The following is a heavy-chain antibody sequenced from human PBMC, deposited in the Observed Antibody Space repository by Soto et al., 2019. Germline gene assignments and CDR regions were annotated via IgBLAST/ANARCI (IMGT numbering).Heavy chain of an antibody. Sequence: QVQLVQSGAEVKKPGASVKVSCKASGYTFTGYYMHWVRQAPGQGLEWMGWINPNSGGTNYAQKFQGWVTMTRDTSISTAYMELSRLRSDDTAVYYCARGGYCSGGSCYSDYWGQGTLVTVSS. D-gene: IGHD2-15*01. J-gene: IGHJ4*02. CDR3: ARGGYCSGGSCYSDY. CDR2: INPNSGGT. V-gene: IGHV1-2*04. CDR1: GYTFTGYY.